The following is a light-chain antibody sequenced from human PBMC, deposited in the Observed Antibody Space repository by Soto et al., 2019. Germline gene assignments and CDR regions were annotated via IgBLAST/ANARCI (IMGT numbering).Light chain of an antibody. Sequence: EIVLTQSPGTLPLSPGERATLSCRASQSVSSSYLAWYQQKPGQAPRLLIYGASSRATGIPDRFSGSGSGTDFTLTISRLEPEDFAVYYCQQYGNSPYTFGQGTKVDI. CDR3: QQYGNSPYT. CDR1: QSVSSSY. J-gene: IGKJ2*01. CDR2: GAS. V-gene: IGKV3-20*01.